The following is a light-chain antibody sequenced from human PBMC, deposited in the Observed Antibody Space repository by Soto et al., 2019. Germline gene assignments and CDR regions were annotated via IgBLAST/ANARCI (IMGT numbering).Light chain of an antibody. CDR2: EVN. CDR1: SSDIGGYNF. V-gene: IGLV2-8*01. Sequence: QSVLTQPPSASGSPGQSVTISCTGTSSDIGGYNFVSWYQQHPGKAPKLMIDEVNKRPSGVPDRFSGSKSGNTASLTVSGLQAAAEADYYCSSYADTNKLVFGGGTKLTVL. J-gene: IGLJ2*01. CDR3: SSYADTNKLV.